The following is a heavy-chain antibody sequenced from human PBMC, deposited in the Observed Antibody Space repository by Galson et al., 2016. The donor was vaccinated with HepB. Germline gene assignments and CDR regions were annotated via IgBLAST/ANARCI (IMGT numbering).Heavy chain of an antibody. D-gene: IGHD1-26*01. CDR2: INNDGSNT. CDR3: ARVLGSYQSFDP. Sequence: SLRLSCAASGFTFSSYWMNWVRQAPGKGLVWVSRINNDGSNTTYADSVKGRFTISRDDAKNTLYLQMNSLRAEDTAVYYCARVLGSYQSFDPWGQGTLHTVSS. J-gene: IGHJ5*02. CDR1: GFTFSSYW. V-gene: IGHV3-74*03.